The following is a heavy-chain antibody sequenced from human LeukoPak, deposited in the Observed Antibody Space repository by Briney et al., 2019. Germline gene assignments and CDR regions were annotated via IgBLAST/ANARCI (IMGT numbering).Heavy chain of an antibody. CDR1: GGSISTGVYY. D-gene: IGHD3-3*01. CDR3: ARAILTPSGFVWHFDL. Sequence: PSETLSLTCTASGGSISTGVYYWSWIRQHPGKGLEWIGYNTYYNPSLKSRVTISVDTSKSQLSLKLTSVTAADTAVYYCARAILTPSGFVWHFDLWGRGTLVTVSS. J-gene: IGHJ2*01. CDR2: NT. V-gene: IGHV4-31*03.